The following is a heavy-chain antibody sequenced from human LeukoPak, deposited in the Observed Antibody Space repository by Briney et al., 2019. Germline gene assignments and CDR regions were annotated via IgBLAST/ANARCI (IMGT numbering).Heavy chain of an antibody. J-gene: IGHJ4*02. CDR2: IFTSGSP. D-gene: IGHD3-22*01. CDR3: ARRYDTSGPFFDY. V-gene: IGHV4-59*01. Sequence: SETLSLTCTVSGGSISSYYWSWIRQPPGKGLEWIGYIFTSGSPNYKPSLKSRVTISLNTSKNQFSLNLSSVTTADTAVYYCARRYDTSGPFFDYWGQGTLVTVSS. CDR1: GGSISSYY.